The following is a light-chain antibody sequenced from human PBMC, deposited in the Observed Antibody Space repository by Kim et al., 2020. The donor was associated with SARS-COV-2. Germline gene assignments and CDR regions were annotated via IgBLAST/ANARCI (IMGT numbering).Light chain of an antibody. V-gene: IGLV3-1*01. CDR2: QDS. CDR1: KLGDKY. J-gene: IGLJ1*01. Sequence: SPGQTASITCSGDKLGDKYACWYQQKPGLSPVLVIYQDSKRPSGIPERFSGSNSGNTATLTISGTQAMDEADYYCQAWDSSTFYVFGTGTKVTVL. CDR3: QAWDSSTFYV.